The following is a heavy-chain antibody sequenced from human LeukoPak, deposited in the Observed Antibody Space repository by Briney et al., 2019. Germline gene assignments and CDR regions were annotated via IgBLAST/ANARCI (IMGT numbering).Heavy chain of an antibody. CDR1: GYTFINHW. Sequence: ASVKVSCKASGYTFINHWMHWVRQAPGQGLEWVGLINPTGTTTLYAQKFQGRIILTRDMSATTDYMELSSLTSEDTAVYYCARVRYCSNTSCPDFDCWGQGTLVTVSS. CDR3: ARVRYCSNTSCPDFDC. D-gene: IGHD2-2*01. V-gene: IGHV1-46*01. CDR2: INPTGTTT. J-gene: IGHJ4*02.